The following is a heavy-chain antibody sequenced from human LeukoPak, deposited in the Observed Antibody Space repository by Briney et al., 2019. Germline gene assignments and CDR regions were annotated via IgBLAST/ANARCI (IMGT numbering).Heavy chain of an antibody. V-gene: IGHV3-30-3*01. CDR1: GFTFRSYA. Sequence: PGRSLRLSCAASGFTFRSYAMYWVRQAPGKGLEWVAVISYEGSNKYYAESVKGRFTISRDNSKNTVFLQMNSLRGEDTAVYYCGRDLNGSGSYYCANWGQGTLVTVSS. CDR3: GRDLNGSGSYYCAN. CDR2: ISYEGSNK. D-gene: IGHD3-10*01. J-gene: IGHJ1*01.